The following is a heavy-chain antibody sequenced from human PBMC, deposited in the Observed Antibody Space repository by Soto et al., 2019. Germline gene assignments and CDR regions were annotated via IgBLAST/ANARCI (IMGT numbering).Heavy chain of an antibody. CDR2: INPNSGGT. CDR1: GYTFTGYY. D-gene: IGHD3-16*02. J-gene: IGHJ4*02. Sequence: GASVKVSCKASGYTFTGYYMHWVRQAPGQGLEWMGWINPNSGGTNYARKFQGWVTMTRDTPISTAYMELSRLRSDDTAVYYCARAGITFGGVIVRSGAFDYWGQGTLVTVSS. CDR3: ARAGITFGGVIVRSGAFDY. V-gene: IGHV1-2*04.